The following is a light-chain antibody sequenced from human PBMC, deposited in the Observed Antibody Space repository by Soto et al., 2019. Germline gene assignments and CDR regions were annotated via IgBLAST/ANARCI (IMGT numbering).Light chain of an antibody. CDR1: GSDVGDYNY. Sequence: QSVLTQPPSASGSPGQSVTISCTGTGSDVGDYNYVSWYQQHPGKAPKLMIYEVSKRPSGVPDRFSGSKSGNTASLTVSGLQAEDDANYYCSSYTGSSYVFGTGTKVTV. V-gene: IGLV2-8*01. CDR3: SSYTGSSYV. CDR2: EVS. J-gene: IGLJ1*01.